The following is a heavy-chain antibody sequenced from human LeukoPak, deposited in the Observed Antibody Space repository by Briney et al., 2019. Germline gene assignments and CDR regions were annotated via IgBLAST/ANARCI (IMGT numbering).Heavy chain of an antibody. D-gene: IGHD6-13*01. J-gene: IGHJ6*03. CDR1: GYTFTSYD. V-gene: IGHV1-8*01. Sequence: ASVKVSCKASGYTFTSYDINWVRQATGQGLEWMGWMNPNSGNTGYAQKFQGRVTMTRNTSISTAYMELSSLRSEDTAVYYCARASQLAAAGGSYYYYYMDVWGKGTTVTASS. CDR3: ARASQLAAAGGSYYYYYMDV. CDR2: MNPNSGNT.